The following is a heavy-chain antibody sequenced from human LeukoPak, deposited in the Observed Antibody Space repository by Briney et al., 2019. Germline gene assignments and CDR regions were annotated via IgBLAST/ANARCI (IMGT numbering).Heavy chain of an antibody. V-gene: IGHV4-31*03. CDR1: GGSISSGGYY. CDR3: ARDYDSSGYCFDY. J-gene: IGHJ4*02. Sequence: SQTLSLTCTVSGGSISSGGYYWSWIRQHPGKGLEWIGYIYYSGSTYYNPSLKSRVTMSVDTSKNQFSLELSSVTAADTAVYLCARDYDSSGYCFDYWGQGTLVTVSS. CDR2: IYYSGST. D-gene: IGHD3-22*01.